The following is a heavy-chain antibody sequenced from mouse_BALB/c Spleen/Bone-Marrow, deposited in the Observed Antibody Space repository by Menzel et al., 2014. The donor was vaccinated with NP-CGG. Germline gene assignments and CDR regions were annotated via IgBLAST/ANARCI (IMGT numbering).Heavy chain of an antibody. Sequence: QVQLKESGAELVKPGASVKLSCKDSGYTFTSYYMYWVKQRPGQGLEWIGEINPSNGGTNFNEKFKSKATLTVDKSSSTAYMQLSSLTSEDSAVYYCTRSYYGNDFDVWGAGTTVTVSS. J-gene: IGHJ1*01. CDR2: INPSNGGT. V-gene: IGHV1S81*02. CDR1: GYTFTSYY. CDR3: TRSYYGNDFDV. D-gene: IGHD2-1*01.